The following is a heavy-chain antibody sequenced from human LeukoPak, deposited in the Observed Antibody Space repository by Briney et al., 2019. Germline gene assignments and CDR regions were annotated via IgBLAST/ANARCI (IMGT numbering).Heavy chain of an antibody. CDR3: ARGTKPIVVVPAAFDY. CDR1: GGSISSSSYY. Sequence: SQTLSLTCTVSGGSISSSSYYWGWIRQPPGKGLEWIGSIYYSGSTYYNPSLKSRVTISVDTSKNQFSLKLSSVTAADTAVYYCARGTKPIVVVPAAFDYWGQGTLVTVSS. D-gene: IGHD2-2*01. CDR2: IYYSGST. J-gene: IGHJ4*02. V-gene: IGHV4-39*01.